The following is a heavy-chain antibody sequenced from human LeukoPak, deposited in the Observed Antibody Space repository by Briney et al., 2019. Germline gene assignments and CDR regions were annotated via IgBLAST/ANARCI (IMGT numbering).Heavy chain of an antibody. V-gene: IGHV4-61*02. CDR2: IYTSGST. J-gene: IGHJ4*02. D-gene: IGHD4-23*01. CDR1: GGSISSSSYY. CDR3: ARTVALDY. Sequence: SETLSLTCTVSGGSISSSSYYWSWIRQPAGKGLEWIGRIYTSGSTNYNPSLKSRVTMSVDTSKNQFSLKLSSVTAADTAVYYCARTVALDYWGQGTLVTVSS.